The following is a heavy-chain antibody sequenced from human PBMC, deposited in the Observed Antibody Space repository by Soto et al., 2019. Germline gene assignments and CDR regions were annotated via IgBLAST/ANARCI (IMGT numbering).Heavy chain of an antibody. D-gene: IGHD2-2*01. CDR3: ARGYCTTTICDPWFDT. CDR2: IYPGDSDT. V-gene: IGHV5-51*01. J-gene: IGHJ5*02. Sequence: GESLKISCTGVGYSFTSYWIGWVRRMPGKGLEWMGIIYPGDSDTRYSPSFQGQVTISADKSITTAYLQWSSLKASDTAMYYCARGYCTTTICDPWFDTWGQGTLVTVSS. CDR1: GYSFTSYW.